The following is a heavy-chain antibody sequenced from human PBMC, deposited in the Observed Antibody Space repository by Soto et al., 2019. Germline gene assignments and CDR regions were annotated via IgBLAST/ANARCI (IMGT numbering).Heavy chain of an antibody. Sequence: PGGSLRLSCAASGFTFSSYAISWVRQAPGKGLEWVSAISGSGVSTYYADSVKGRFTISRDNSKNTVYLQMNSLRAEDTAVYYCAKENTRVDGLFDYWGQGTLVTVSS. CDR2: ISGSGVST. D-gene: IGHD5-12*01. J-gene: IGHJ4*02. CDR3: AKENTRVDGLFDY. CDR1: GFTFSSYA. V-gene: IGHV3-23*01.